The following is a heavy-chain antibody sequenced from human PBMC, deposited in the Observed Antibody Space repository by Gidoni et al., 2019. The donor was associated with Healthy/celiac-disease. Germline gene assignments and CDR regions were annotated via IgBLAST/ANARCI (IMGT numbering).Heavy chain of an antibody. CDR1: GGSFSGYY. CDR3: ARGGWLRFETHLDY. J-gene: IGHJ4*02. CDR2: INHSGST. Sequence: QVQLQQWGAGLLKPSETLSLTCAVYGGSFSGYYWSWIRQPPGKGLEWIGEINHSGSTNYHPSLKSRVTISVDTSKNQFSLKLSSVTAADTAVYYCARGGWLRFETHLDYWGQGTLVTVSS. D-gene: IGHD5-12*01. V-gene: IGHV4-34*01.